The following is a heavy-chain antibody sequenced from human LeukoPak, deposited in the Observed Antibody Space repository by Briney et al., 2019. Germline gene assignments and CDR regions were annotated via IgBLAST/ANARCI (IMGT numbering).Heavy chain of an antibody. CDR1: GFTFSSYG. D-gene: IGHD5-24*01. CDR2: IWYDGSNK. Sequence: PGGSLRLSCAASGFTFSSYGMHWVRQAPGKGLEWVAVIWYDGSNKYYADPVKGRFTISRDNSKNTLYLQMNSLRAEDTAVYYCAKARSQRSYYFDYWGQGTLVTVSS. V-gene: IGHV3-33*06. J-gene: IGHJ4*02. CDR3: AKARSQRSYYFDY.